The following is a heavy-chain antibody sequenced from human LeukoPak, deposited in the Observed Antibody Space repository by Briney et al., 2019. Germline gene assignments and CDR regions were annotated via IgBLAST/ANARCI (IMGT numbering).Heavy chain of an antibody. Sequence: SETLSLTCGVYSGSFSGYYWGWIRQPPGKGLEWIGSIYYSGSTYYNPSLKSRVTISVDTSKNQFSLKLSSVTAADTAVYYCARHGDYYDSSGYHDYWGQGTLVTVSS. J-gene: IGHJ4*02. CDR2: IYYSGST. D-gene: IGHD3-22*01. CDR3: ARHGDYYDSSGYHDY. CDR1: SGSFSGYY. V-gene: IGHV4-39*01.